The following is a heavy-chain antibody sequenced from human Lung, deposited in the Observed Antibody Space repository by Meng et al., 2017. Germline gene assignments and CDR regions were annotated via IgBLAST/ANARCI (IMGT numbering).Heavy chain of an antibody. D-gene: IGHD5-18*01. CDR3: ARDAAMVKGGDY. J-gene: IGHJ4*02. CDR1: GYTFSTYT. V-gene: IGHV1-3*01. CDR2: INAGNGNT. Sequence: QVQLVQSGAEVKTPGASVKVSCKASGYTFSTYTMHWVRQAPGQRLEWMGWINAGNGNTKFSQKFQGRVTITRDPSASTAYMELSSLRSEDTAVYYCARDAAMVKGGDYWGQGTLVTVSS.